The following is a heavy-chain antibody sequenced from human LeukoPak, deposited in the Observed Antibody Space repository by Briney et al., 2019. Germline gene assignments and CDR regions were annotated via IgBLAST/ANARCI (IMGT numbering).Heavy chain of an antibody. CDR1: GFTFGDYA. CDR2: ISGSGGRT. D-gene: IGHD6-19*01. V-gene: IGHV3-23*01. J-gene: IGHJ6*03. CDR3: VRGPAVADYFYYYHMDV. Sequence: PGGSLRLSCTASGFTFGDYAMSWVRQAPGKGLEWVSAISGSGGRTFYADSVKGRFTISRDNSKNMVYLEMNSLRVEDTAVYYCVRGPAVADYFYYYHMDVWGKGTTVTVSS.